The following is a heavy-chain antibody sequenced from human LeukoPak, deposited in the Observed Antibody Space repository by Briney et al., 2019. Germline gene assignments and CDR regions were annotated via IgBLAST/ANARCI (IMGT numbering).Heavy chain of an antibody. CDR3: AKAYVHNYYYYGMDV. Sequence: PGGSLRLSCAASGFTFSSYAMSWVRQAPGKGLEWVSVISGSGGSTYYADSVKGRFTISRDNSKNTLYLQMNSLRAEDTAVYYCAKAYVHNYYYYGMDVWGQGTTVTVSS. CDR2: ISGSGGST. D-gene: IGHD3-16*01. CDR1: GFTFSSYA. J-gene: IGHJ6*02. V-gene: IGHV3-23*01.